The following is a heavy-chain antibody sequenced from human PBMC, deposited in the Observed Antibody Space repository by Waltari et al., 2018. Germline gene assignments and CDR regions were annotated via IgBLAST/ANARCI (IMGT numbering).Heavy chain of an antibody. D-gene: IGHD3-3*01. CDR3: ARTAPFWSGYNPNWFDP. CDR2: INHSGST. J-gene: IGHJ5*02. Sequence: QVQLQQWGAGLLKPSETLSLTCAVYGGSFSGYYWSWIRQPPGKGLEWIGEINHSGSTNDTPSLKSRVTISVDTSKNQFSLKLSSVTAADTAVYYCARTAPFWSGYNPNWFDPWGQGTLVTVSS. V-gene: IGHV4-34*01. CDR1: GGSFSGYY.